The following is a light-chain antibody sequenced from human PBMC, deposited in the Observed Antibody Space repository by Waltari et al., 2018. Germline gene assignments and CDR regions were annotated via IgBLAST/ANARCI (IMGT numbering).Light chain of an antibody. CDR2: LAS. J-gene: IGKJ4*01. Sequence: DIQLTQSPSSLSASVGDRVTITCRASQDISNYLLWFQQKPGKAPKSLIYLASHLQSGVPSRFSGSGSGTDFTLTIDSLQPEDFAIYYCQQYSRYPRTVGGGTKVEIK. CDR1: QDISNY. V-gene: IGKV1-16*01. CDR3: QQYSRYPRT.